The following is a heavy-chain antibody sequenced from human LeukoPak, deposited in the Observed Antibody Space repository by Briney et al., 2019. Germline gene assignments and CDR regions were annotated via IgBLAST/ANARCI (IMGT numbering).Heavy chain of an antibody. CDR2: IIPILGIA. J-gene: IGHJ3*02. CDR1: GGTFSSYA. D-gene: IGHD3-3*01. V-gene: IGHV1-69*04. Sequence: SVKVSCKASGGTFSSYAISWVRQAPGQGLEWMGRIIPILGIANYAQKFRGRVTITADKSTSTAYMELSSLRSEDTAVYYCARDPGRLRFLNAFDIWGQGTMVTVSS. CDR3: ARDPGRLRFLNAFDI.